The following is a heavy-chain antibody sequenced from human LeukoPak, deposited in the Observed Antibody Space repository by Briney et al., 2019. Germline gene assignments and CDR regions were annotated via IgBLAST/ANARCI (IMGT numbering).Heavy chain of an antibody. CDR2: INAGNGNT. D-gene: IGHD4-17*01. Sequence: ASVKVSCKASGYTFTSYAMHWVRQAPGQRLEWMGWINAGNGNTKYSQKFQGRVTITRDTSASTAYMELSSPRSEDTAVYYCARGDGDYVRYSPYYFDYWGQGTLVTVSS. CDR1: GYTFTSYA. V-gene: IGHV1-3*01. CDR3: ARGDGDYVRYSPYYFDY. J-gene: IGHJ4*02.